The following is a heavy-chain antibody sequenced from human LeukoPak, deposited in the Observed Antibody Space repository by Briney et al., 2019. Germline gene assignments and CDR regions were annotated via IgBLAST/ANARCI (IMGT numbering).Heavy chain of an antibody. V-gene: IGHV3-53*01. CDR3: ARGPYSSNWYVDY. D-gene: IGHD6-13*01. CDR2: IHSGVST. CDR1: GFTVSSNY. Sequence: GGSLRLSCAASGFTVSSNYMSWVRQAPGKGLEWVSFIHSGVSTYYADSVKGRFTISRDSTKNSLYLQMNSLRAEDTAVYYCARGPYSSNWYVDYWGQGTLVTVAS. J-gene: IGHJ4*02.